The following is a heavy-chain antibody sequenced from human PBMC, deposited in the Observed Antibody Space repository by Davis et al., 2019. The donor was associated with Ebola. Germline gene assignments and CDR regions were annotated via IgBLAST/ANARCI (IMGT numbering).Heavy chain of an antibody. D-gene: IGHD6-6*01. CDR2: IIPILGIA. CDR1: GGTFSSYA. V-gene: IGHV1-69*10. CDR3: ASGLVRGESYWYFDL. Sequence: SVKVSCKASGGTFSSYAISWVRQAPGQGLEWMGGIIPILGIANYAQTFQGRVTITADESTSTAYRELSSLRSEDTAVYYCASGLVRGESYWYFDLWGRGTLVTVAS. J-gene: IGHJ2*01.